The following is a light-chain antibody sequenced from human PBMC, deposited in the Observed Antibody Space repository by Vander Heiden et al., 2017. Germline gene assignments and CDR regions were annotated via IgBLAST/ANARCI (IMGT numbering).Light chain of an antibody. CDR2: DVN. V-gene: IGLV2-11*01. J-gene: IGLJ2*01. Sequence: QSALTQPRSVSGSPGQSVTISCTGTSSDIGAYNYVSWYQQYSNKAPKLVISDVNQRPSGVPDRFSGSKSGTTASLTIFGLQADDEADYYCSSFAGTDTYVVFGGGTKLTVL. CDR1: SSDIGAYNY. CDR3: SSFAGTDTYVV.